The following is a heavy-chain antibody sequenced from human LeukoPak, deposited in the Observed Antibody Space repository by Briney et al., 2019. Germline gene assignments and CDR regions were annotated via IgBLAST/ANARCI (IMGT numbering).Heavy chain of an antibody. V-gene: IGHV3-74*01. CDR3: ARVSGSYKDDAFDI. J-gene: IGHJ3*02. Sequence: TGGSLRLSCAASGFTFSSYWMHWVRQAPGKGRVWVSRINSDGSSTSYADSVKGRFTISRDNAKNTLYLQMNSLRAEDTAVYYCARVSGSYKDDAFDIWGQGTMVTVSS. D-gene: IGHD1-26*01. CDR2: INSDGSST. CDR1: GFTFSSYW.